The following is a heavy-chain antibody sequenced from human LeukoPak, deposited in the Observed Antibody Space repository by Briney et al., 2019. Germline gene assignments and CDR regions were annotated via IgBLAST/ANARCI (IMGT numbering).Heavy chain of an antibody. CDR3: ARDDYGDYFFPY. Sequence: GGSLRLSCAASGFTFSTYWMHWVRQAPGKGLVWVSRINSDESNTNYADSVKGRFTISRDDAKNTPYLQMNSLRAEDTAVYYCARDDYGDYFFPYWGQGTLVTVSS. CDR2: INSDESNT. CDR1: GFTFSTYW. J-gene: IGHJ4*02. V-gene: IGHV3-74*01. D-gene: IGHD4-17*01.